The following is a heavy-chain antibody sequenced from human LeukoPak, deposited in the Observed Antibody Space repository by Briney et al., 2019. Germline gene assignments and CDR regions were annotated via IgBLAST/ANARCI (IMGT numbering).Heavy chain of an antibody. D-gene: IGHD4-17*01. CDR3: AREGAVTTSVDAFDI. CDR2: IYYSGST. J-gene: IGHJ3*02. Sequence: SETLSLTCTVSGGSLSSYYWSWIRQPPGKGLEWIGYIYYSGSTNYNPSLKSRVTISVDTSKNQFSLKLSSVTAADTAVYYCAREGAVTTSVDAFDIWGQGTMVTVSS. V-gene: IGHV4-59*01. CDR1: GGSLSSYY.